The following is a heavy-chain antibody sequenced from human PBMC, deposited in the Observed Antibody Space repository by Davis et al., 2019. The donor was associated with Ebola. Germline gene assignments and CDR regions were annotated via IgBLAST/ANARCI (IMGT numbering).Heavy chain of an antibody. D-gene: IGHD3-3*01. V-gene: IGHV3-23*01. Sequence: PGGSLRLSCAASGFTFSSYAMSWVRQAPGKGLEWVSAISGSGGSTYYADSVKGRFTISRDKSKNTLYLQMNSLRAEDTAVYYCAKDRYDFWSGYPARRYNWFDPWGQGTLVTVSS. CDR2: ISGSGGST. CDR3: AKDRYDFWSGYPARRYNWFDP. CDR1: GFTFSSYA. J-gene: IGHJ5*02.